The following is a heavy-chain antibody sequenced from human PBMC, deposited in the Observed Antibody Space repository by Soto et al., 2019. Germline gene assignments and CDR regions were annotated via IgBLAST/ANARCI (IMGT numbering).Heavy chain of an antibody. V-gene: IGHV3-9*01. D-gene: IGHD6-13*01. CDR1: GFTFDDYG. CDR2: ISWNSGSI. CDR3: AKDWDSSSWTYFDY. Sequence: EVQLVESGGGLVQPGRSLRLSCAASGFTFDDYGMHWVRQAPGKGLEWVSGISWNSGSIGYADSVKGRFTISRDNAKNSLYLQMNSLRAEDTALYYCAKDWDSSSWTYFDYWGQGTLVTVSS. J-gene: IGHJ4*02.